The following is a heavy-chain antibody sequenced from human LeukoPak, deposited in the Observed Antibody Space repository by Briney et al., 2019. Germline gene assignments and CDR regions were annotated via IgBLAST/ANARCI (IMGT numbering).Heavy chain of an antibody. Sequence: PGGSLRLSCAASGFTFSSYSMNWVRQAPGKGLEWVSSISSSSSYIYYADSVKGRFTISRDNAKNSLYLQMNSLRAEDTAVYYCARDSDYYDSSGYGDYWGQGTLVTVSS. J-gene: IGHJ4*02. V-gene: IGHV3-21*01. CDR1: GFTFSSYS. D-gene: IGHD3-22*01. CDR2: ISSSSSYI. CDR3: ARDSDYYDSSGYGDY.